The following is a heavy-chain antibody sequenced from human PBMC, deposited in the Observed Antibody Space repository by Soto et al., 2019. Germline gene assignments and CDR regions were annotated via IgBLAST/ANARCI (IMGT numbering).Heavy chain of an antibody. Sequence: EVQLVESGGGLVQPGRSLRLSCTASGFTFGDYAMSWVRQAPGKGLEWVGFIRSKAYGGTTEYAASVKGRFTISRDDSKSIAYLQMNSLKTEDTAVYYCTRVASNTAMGYYFDYRAQGTLVTVSS. D-gene: IGHD5-18*01. CDR3: TRVASNTAMGYYFDY. CDR2: IRSKAYGGTT. J-gene: IGHJ4*02. CDR1: GFTFGDYA. V-gene: IGHV3-49*04.